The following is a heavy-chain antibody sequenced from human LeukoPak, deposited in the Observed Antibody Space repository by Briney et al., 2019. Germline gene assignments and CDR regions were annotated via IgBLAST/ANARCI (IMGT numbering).Heavy chain of an antibody. J-gene: IGHJ4*02. CDR2: IYGGGST. Sequence: GGSLRLSCSASGFTVSSNYMSWVRQAPGKGLEWVSVIYGGGSTYYADSVKGRFTISRDNSKNTLYLQMDSLRVEGTAVYYCASRGNNFGIRRFDYWGQGTLVTVSS. CDR1: GFTVSSNY. D-gene: IGHD5-18*01. CDR3: ASRGNNFGIRRFDY. V-gene: IGHV3-53*01.